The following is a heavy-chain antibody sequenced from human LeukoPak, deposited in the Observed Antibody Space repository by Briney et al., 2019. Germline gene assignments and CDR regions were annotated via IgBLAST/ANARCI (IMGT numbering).Heavy chain of an antibody. V-gene: IGHV1-18*01. J-gene: IGHJ4*02. CDR2: ISAYNGNT. D-gene: IGHD7-27*01. CDR3: ARTGGGELGIDY. Sequence: MGCISAYNGNTNYAQKLQGRVTMTTDTSTSTAYMELRSLRSDDTAVYYCARTGGGELGIDYWGQGTLVTVSS.